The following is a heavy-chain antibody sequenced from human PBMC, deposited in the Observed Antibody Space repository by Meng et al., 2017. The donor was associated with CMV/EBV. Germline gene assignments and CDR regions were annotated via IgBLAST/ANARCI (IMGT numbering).Heavy chain of an antibody. J-gene: IGHJ5*02. CDR2: IYYSGST. V-gene: IGHV4-61*01. CDR1: GGSVRSGSYY. Sequence: SETLSLTCTVSGGSVRSGSYYWSWIRQPPGKGLEWIGYIYYSGSTNYNPSLKSRVTISVDTSKNQFSLKLSSVTAADTAVYYCAREGSDSIFGVASHLNWFDPWGQGTLVTVSS. D-gene: IGHD3-3*01. CDR3: AREGSDSIFGVASHLNWFDP.